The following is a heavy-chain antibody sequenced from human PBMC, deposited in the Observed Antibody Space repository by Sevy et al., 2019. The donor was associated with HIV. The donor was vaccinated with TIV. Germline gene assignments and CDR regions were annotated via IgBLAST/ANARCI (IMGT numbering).Heavy chain of an antibody. Sequence: GGSLRLSCVASGLIFSSHWMTWVRQAPGKGLEWVATIKQDASEKYYVDSVKGRFTISRDNAKNSVYLQMSSLRVEDTAMYFCASDHFWGQGTLVTVSS. CDR1: GLIFSSHW. CDR2: IKQDASEK. CDR3: ASDHF. V-gene: IGHV3-7*01. J-gene: IGHJ4*02.